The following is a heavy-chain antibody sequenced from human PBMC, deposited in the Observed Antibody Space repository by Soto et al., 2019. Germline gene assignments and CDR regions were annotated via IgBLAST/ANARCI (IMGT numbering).Heavy chain of an antibody. CDR1: GFTFSSYS. J-gene: IGHJ4*02. D-gene: IGHD6-13*01. Sequence: GWSLRLACAASGFTFSSYSMNWVRQAPGKGLEWVSSISSSSSYIYYADSVKGRFTISRDNAKNSLYLQMNSLRAEDTAVYYCASSSSWYSEFCFDYWGQGTLVTVSS. CDR3: ASSSSWYSEFCFDY. CDR2: ISSSSSYI. V-gene: IGHV3-21*01.